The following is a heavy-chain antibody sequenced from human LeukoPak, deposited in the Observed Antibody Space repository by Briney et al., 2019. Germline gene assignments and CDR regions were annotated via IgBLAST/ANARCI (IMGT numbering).Heavy chain of an antibody. J-gene: IGHJ6*04. V-gene: IGHV3-74*01. CDR2: IKSDGTST. CDR3: AELGITMIGGV. Sequence: GGSLRLSCAASGFTFSSYWMHWVRQAPGKGLVWVSRIKSDGTSTSYADSVKGRFTISRDNAKNSLYLQMNSLRAEDTAVYYCAELGITMIGGVWGKGTTVTISS. D-gene: IGHD3-10*02. CDR1: GFTFSSYW.